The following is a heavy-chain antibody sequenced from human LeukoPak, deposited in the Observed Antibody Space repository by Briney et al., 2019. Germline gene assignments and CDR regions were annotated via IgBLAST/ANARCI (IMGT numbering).Heavy chain of an antibody. CDR1: GFTFSTYW. CDR3: ARAPSEIGGYYPEYFRH. J-gene: IGHJ1*01. V-gene: IGHV3-74*01. CDR2: IKSGGST. Sequence: PGGSLRLPCAASGFTFSTYWMHWVRQAPGKGLAWVSRIKSGGSTNYADSVKGRFTISRDNANNTLSLQMNSLRPEDTGVYYCARAPSEIGGYYPEYFRHWGQGTLVTVSS. D-gene: IGHD3-22*01.